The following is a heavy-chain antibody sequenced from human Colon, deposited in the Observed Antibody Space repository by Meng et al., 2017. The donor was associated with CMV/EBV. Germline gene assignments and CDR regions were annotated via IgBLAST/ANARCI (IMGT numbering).Heavy chain of an antibody. CDR2: INSDGDST. V-gene: IGHV3-23*01. D-gene: IGHD6-13*01. CDR1: GFSLRNYA. CDR3: AKGTASGSLYYFDY. J-gene: IGHJ4*02. Sequence: EVRLWESGGGLVQAGGSLSLSCSASGFSLRNYAMSWVRQAPGKGLEWVSAINSDGDSTYSADSVKGRFTISRDNFKNTLSLQMNSLRAEDTAVYYCAKGTASGSLYYFDYWGQGALVTVSS.